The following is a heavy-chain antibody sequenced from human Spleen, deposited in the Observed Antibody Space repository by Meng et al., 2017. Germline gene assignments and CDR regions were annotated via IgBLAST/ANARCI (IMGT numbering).Heavy chain of an antibody. CDR1: GYTFSNFY. J-gene: IGHJ4*02. Sequence: QVQVVSSGSELKNPGASVKVSCKASGYTFSNFYIHWVRQAPGQGLEWMGIINPTGGFASYAPRFQGRLTMTRDTSTNTVYMELSSLRSEDTAVYFCARDPTPILVAAYFFDFWGQGTLVTVSS. D-gene: IGHD5-12*01. CDR2: INPTGGFA. V-gene: IGHV1-46*01. CDR3: ARDPTPILVAAYFFDF.